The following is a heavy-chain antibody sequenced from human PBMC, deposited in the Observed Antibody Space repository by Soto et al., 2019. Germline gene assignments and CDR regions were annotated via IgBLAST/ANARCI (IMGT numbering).Heavy chain of an antibody. D-gene: IGHD3-22*01. Sequence: GASVKVSCKASGYTFTSYGISWVRQAPGQGLEWMGWISAYNGNTNYAQKLQGRVTMTTDTSTSTAYMELRSLRSDDTAVDYCGRDRPYYDSSGSSPFDCWGQGALVTVSS. J-gene: IGHJ4*01. CDR1: GYTFTSYG. V-gene: IGHV1-18*04. CDR3: GRDRPYYDSSGSSPFDC. CDR2: ISAYNGNT.